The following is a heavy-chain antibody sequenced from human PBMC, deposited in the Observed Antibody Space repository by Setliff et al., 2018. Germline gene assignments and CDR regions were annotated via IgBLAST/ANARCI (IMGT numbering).Heavy chain of an antibody. V-gene: IGHV7-4-1*02. J-gene: IGHJ6*03. Sequence: ASVKVSCKASGNTFTKYFLHWVRQAPGQGLEWMGWINTNTGNPSYAQGFTGRFVFSLDTSVNTAYLQISSLKAEDSAVYYCARASRFGTTVYRGYYYMDVWGKGTTVTVSS. CDR2: INTNTGNP. D-gene: IGHD4-4*01. CDR3: ARASRFGTTVYRGYYYMDV. CDR1: GNTFTKYF.